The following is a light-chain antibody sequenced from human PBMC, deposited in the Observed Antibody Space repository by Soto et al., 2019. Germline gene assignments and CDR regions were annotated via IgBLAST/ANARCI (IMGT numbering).Light chain of an antibody. CDR2: GNS. CDR1: SSNIEAGYD. J-gene: IGLJ1*01. Sequence: QAVVTQPPSVSGAPGQRVTISCTGSSSNIEAGYDVHWYQQLPGTAPKLLIYGNSNRPSGVSDRFSGSKSGTSASLAINGLRSDDEADYYCAAWDDNLNAYVFGSGTKLTVL. V-gene: IGLV1-40*01. CDR3: AAWDDNLNAYV.